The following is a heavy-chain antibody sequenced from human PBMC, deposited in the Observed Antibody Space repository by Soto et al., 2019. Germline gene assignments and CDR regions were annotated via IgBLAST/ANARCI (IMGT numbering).Heavy chain of an antibody. CDR2: TNPNSGGT. V-gene: IGHV1-2*04. CDR1: GYTFTGYY. Sequence: QVQLEQSGAEVKKPGASVKVSCKASGYTFTGYYIHWVRQAPGEGLEWMGWTNPNSGGTNYAQKFQGWVVMTRDTSISTAYMDLTRLKSDDTAVYYCASHLGGGFDPNALDVWRQGTTVTVS. CDR3: ASHLGGGFDPNALDV. J-gene: IGHJ6*01. D-gene: IGHD5-12*01.